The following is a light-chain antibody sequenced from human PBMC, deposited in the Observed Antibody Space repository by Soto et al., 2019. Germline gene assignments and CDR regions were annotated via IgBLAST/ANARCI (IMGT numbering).Light chain of an antibody. J-gene: IGLJ3*02. CDR1: NIGSKG. Sequence: SYELTQAPSVSVAPGQTARITCGGNNIGSKGAHWYQQRPGQAPVLVVFDNSARPSGIPERFSGSNSGNTATLTISRVDAGDEADYYCQVWDSSSDHWVFGGGTKLTVL. CDR3: QVWDSSSDHWV. CDR2: DNS. V-gene: IGLV3-21*02.